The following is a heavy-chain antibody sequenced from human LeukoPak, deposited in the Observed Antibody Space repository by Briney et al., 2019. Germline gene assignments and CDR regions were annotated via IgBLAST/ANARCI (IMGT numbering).Heavy chain of an antibody. CDR2: ISGSSSSI. D-gene: IGHD3-3*01. V-gene: IGHV3-48*01. J-gene: IGHJ4*02. CDR3: ARYTDYDLSF. CDR1: GFTFSNYN. Sequence: GGSLRLSCAASGFTFSNYNMNWVRQAPGKGLEWVSYISGSSSSIYYADSVKGRFTISRDSARNSLFLQMNSLRAEDTAVYYCARYTDYDLSFWGQGTLVTVSS.